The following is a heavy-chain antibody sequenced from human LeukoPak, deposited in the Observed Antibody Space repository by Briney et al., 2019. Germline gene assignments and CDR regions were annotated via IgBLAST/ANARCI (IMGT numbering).Heavy chain of an antibody. CDR2: IRYDGSNK. V-gene: IGHV3-30*02. D-gene: IGHD2-15*01. J-gene: IGHJ4*02. CDR3: AKAEDIVVVVAATSLDY. Sequence: GGSLRLSCAASGFTFSSYGMHWVRQAPDKGLEWVAFIRYDGSNKYYADSVKGRFTISRDNSKNTLYLQMNSLRAEDTAVYYCAKAEDIVVVVAATSLDYWGQGTLVTVSS. CDR1: GFTFSSYG.